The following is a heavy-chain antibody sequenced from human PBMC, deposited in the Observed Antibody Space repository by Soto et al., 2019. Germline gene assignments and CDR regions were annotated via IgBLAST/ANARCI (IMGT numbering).Heavy chain of an antibody. Sequence: EVQLLESGGGLVQPGGSLRLSWAASGFTFSSYAMSWVRQAPGKGLEWVSAISGSGGSTSYADSVKGRFTISRDNSKNTLYLQMNSLRAEDTAVYYCAKGVGDNTYSFDSWGQGTLVTVSS. J-gene: IGHJ4*02. CDR3: AKGVGDNTYSFDS. V-gene: IGHV3-23*01. CDR1: GFTFSSYA. D-gene: IGHD1-26*01. CDR2: ISGSGGST.